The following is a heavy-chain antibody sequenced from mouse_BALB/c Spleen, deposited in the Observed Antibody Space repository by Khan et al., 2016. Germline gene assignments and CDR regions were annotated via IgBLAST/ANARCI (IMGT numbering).Heavy chain of an antibody. CDR1: GYTFTSYT. J-gene: IGHJ2*01. CDR2: IYPSSGYT. CDR3: VRARIRGSNDLFEY. V-gene: IGHV1-4*01. Sequence: QVQLQQSGAELARPGASVKMSCKASGYTFTSYTMHWVKQRPGQGLEWIGYIYPSSGYTNYNQKFKGKATLTADKSSSTAYMQLSSLTSEDSAVEYCVRARIRGSNDLFEYWGQGTTLTVSS. D-gene: IGHD2-12*01.